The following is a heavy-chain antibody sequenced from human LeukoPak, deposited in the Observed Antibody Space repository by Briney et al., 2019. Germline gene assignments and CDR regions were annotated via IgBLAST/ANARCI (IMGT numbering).Heavy chain of an antibody. D-gene: IGHD4-17*01. CDR2: IIPIFGTA. CDR1: GGTFSSYA. Sequence: SVKVSCKASGGTFSSYATSWVRQAPGQGLEWMGGIIPIFGTANYAQKFQGRVTITADESTSTAYMELSSLRSEDTAVYYCARDGGGLRYAGPLDYWGQGTLVTVSS. V-gene: IGHV1-69*01. J-gene: IGHJ4*02. CDR3: ARDGGGLRYAGPLDY.